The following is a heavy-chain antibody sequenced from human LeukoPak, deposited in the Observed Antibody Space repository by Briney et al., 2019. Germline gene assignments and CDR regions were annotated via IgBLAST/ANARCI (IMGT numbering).Heavy chain of an antibody. V-gene: IGHV4-59*08. Sequence: PSETLSLTCTVSGVSISSYYWSWIRQPPGKGLDWIGYIYYSGSTNYNPSLKSRVTISVHTSQIQSSLKLSSVTAPDTALYYCARLRVAAAGSYFDYSGQGTLVTVSS. D-gene: IGHD6-13*01. CDR3: ARLRVAAAGSYFDY. J-gene: IGHJ4*02. CDR2: IYYSGST. CDR1: GVSISSYY.